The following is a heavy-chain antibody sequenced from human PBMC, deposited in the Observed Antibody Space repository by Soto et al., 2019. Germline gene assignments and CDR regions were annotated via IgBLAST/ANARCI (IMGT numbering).Heavy chain of an antibody. CDR2: IYWNDDK. J-gene: IGHJ6*02. CDR3: ARETYDFWSGWYGMDV. Sequence: SGPTLVNPTQTLTLTCTFSGFSLSTSGVGVGWIRQPPGKALEWLALIYWNDDKRYSPSLKSRLTITKDTSKNQVVLTMTNMDPVDTATYYCARETYDFWSGWYGMDVWGQGTTVTVSS. CDR1: GFSLSTSGVG. D-gene: IGHD3-3*01. V-gene: IGHV2-5*01.